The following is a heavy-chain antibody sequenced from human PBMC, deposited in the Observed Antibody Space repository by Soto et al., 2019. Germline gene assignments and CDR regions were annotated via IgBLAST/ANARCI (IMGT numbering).Heavy chain of an antibody. D-gene: IGHD3-22*01. Sequence: QVQLVQSGAEVKKPGASVKVSCKAYGYTFSSYGLSWVRQAPGQGLEWMGWISGYSGNTVYTQRFKGRLTMATDTSTGTAYMELRSLRSDDTVVYYCARDFYESSGYCDYWGQGTLVTVSS. J-gene: IGHJ4*02. V-gene: IGHV1-18*01. CDR2: ISGYSGNT. CDR1: GYTFSSYG. CDR3: ARDFYESSGYCDY.